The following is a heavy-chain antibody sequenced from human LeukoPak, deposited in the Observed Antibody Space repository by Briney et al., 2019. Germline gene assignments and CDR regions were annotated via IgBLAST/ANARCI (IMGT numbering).Heavy chain of an antibody. D-gene: IGHD6-6*01. V-gene: IGHV3-21*01. J-gene: IGHJ4*02. CDR2: ISSSSSYI. Sequence: GGSLRLSCAASGFTFSSYSMNWVRQAPGKGLEWVSSISSSSSYIYYADSVKGRFTISRDNAKNPLYLQMNSLRAEDTAVYYCARDEAEVRRTREYSSSPPLDYWGQGTLVTVSS. CDR1: GFTFSSYS. CDR3: ARDEAEVRRTREYSSSPPLDY.